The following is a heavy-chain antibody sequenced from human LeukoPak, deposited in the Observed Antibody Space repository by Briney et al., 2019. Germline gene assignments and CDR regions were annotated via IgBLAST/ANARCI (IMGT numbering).Heavy chain of an antibody. CDR3: ARVGSSWPHYYFDS. D-gene: IGHD6-13*01. V-gene: IGHV4-34*01. CDR2: INHSGST. Sequence: SETLSLTCAVYGGSFSGYYWSWIRQPPGKGLEWIGEINHSGSTNYNPSLKNRVTISVDTSKNQFSLKLTSVTAADTAVYYCARVGSSWPHYYFDSWGRGTLVTVSS. CDR1: GGSFSGYY. J-gene: IGHJ4*02.